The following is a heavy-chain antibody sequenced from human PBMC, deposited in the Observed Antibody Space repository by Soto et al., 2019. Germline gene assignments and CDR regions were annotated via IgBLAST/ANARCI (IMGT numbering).Heavy chain of an antibody. CDR3: ARDIRESYYYDSSGYMAPEY. CDR2: ISYDGSNK. D-gene: IGHD3-22*01. CDR1: GFTFSSYA. V-gene: IGHV3-30-3*01. J-gene: IGHJ4*02. Sequence: PGGSLRLSCAASGFTFSSYAMHWVSQAPGQGLEWVAVISYDGSNKCYADSVKGRFTISRDNSKNTLYLQMNSLRAEDTAVYYCARDIRESYYYDSSGYMAPEYWGQGTLVPV.